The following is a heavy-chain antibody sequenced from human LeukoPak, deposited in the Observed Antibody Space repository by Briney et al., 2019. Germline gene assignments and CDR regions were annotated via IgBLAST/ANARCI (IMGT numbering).Heavy chain of an antibody. CDR3: ARVRGQYSSSLADY. J-gene: IGHJ4*02. V-gene: IGHV3-21*01. CDR2: ISSSSSYI. CDR1: GFTFSSYS. D-gene: IGHD6-6*01. Sequence: GGSLRLSCAASGFTFSSYSMNWVHQAPGKGLEWVSSISSSSSYIYYADSVKGRFTISRDNAKNSLYLQMNSLRAEDTAVYYCARVRGQYSSSLADYWGQGTLVTVSS.